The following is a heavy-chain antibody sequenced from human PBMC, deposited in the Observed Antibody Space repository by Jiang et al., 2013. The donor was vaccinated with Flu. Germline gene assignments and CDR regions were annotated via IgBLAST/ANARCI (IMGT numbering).Heavy chain of an antibody. CDR3: ARDLLRGQLGMENWFDP. Sequence: VQLLESGGGVVQPGRSLRLSCAASGFTFSSYGMHWVRQAPGKGLEWVAVIWYDGSNKYYADSVKGRFTISRDNSKNTLYLQMNSLRAEDTAVYYCARDLLRGQLGMENWFDPWGRGNPGHRLL. D-gene: IGHD6-6*01. V-gene: IGHV3-33*01. CDR1: GFTFSSYG. J-gene: IGHJ5*02. CDR2: IWYDGSNK.